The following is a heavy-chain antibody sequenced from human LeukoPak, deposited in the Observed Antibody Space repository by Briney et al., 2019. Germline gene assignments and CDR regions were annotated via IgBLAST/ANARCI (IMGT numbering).Heavy chain of an antibody. D-gene: IGHD1-26*01. CDR3: ARESGSSGGSYGY. Sequence: PSETLSLTCTVSGGSISSGSYYWSWIRQPAGKGLEWIGHIYTSGGTNYNPSLKSRVTISVDTSKNQFSLKLSSVTAADTAVYYCARESGSSGGSYGYWGQGTLVTVSS. V-gene: IGHV4-61*09. CDR1: GGSISSGSYY. CDR2: IYTSGGT. J-gene: IGHJ4*02.